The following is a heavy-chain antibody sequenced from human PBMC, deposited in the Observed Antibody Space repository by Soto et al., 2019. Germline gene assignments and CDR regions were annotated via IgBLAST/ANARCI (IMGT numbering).Heavy chain of an antibody. CDR3: AKDMSSGWYSAAGFDP. D-gene: IGHD6-19*01. CDR1: GFTFDDYA. J-gene: IGHJ5*02. V-gene: IGHV3-9*01. Sequence: EVQLVESGGGLVQPGRSLRLSCAASGFTFDDYAMHWVRQAPGKGLEWVSGISWNSGSIGYADSVKGRFTISRDNAKNSLDLQMNRRRAEDTALDYCAKDMSSGWYSAAGFDPWGQGTLVTVSS. CDR2: ISWNSGSI.